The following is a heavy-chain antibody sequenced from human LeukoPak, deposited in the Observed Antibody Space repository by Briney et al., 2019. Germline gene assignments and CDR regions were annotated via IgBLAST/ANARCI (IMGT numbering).Heavy chain of an antibody. CDR1: GGSISSGGYS. Sequence: SETLSLTCAVSGGSISSGGYSWSWIRQPPGKGLEWIVEINHSGSTNYNPSLKSRVTISVDTSKNQFSLKLSSVTAADTAVYYCAGREAYDSSGYYNFDYWGQGTLVTVSS. CDR2: INHSGST. D-gene: IGHD3-22*01. CDR3: AGREAYDSSGYYNFDY. V-gene: IGHV4-30-2*01. J-gene: IGHJ4*02.